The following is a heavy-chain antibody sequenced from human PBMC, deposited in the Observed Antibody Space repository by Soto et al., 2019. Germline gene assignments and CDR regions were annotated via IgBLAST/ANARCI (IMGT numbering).Heavy chain of an antibody. CDR3: ARDSDPLPTYIYYGMDV. Sequence: GGSLRLSCAASGFTFSSYGMHWVRQAPGKGLEWVAVIWYDGSNKYYADSVKGRFTISRDNSKNTLYLQMNSLRAEDTAVYYCARDSDPLPTYIYYGMDVWGQGTTVTVSS. J-gene: IGHJ6*02. CDR2: IWYDGSNK. CDR1: GFTFSSYG. D-gene: IGHD3-10*01. V-gene: IGHV3-33*01.